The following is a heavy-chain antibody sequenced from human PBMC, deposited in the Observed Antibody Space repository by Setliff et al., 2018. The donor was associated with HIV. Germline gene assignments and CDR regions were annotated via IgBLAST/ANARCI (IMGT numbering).Heavy chain of an antibody. CDR3: SRAPTDHYDPTRLGDGLDI. Sequence: SETLSLTCTVSGASIRNYYWSWIRQAPGRGLEWLGFFYTGTTYYNPSLKSRVTISVDTSKKQISLTVKSVTAADTAVYYCSRAPTDHYDPTRLGDGLDIWGQGTMVTVSS. V-gene: IGHV4-4*08. J-gene: IGHJ3*02. CDR2: FYTGTT. D-gene: IGHD3-22*01. CDR1: GASIRNYY.